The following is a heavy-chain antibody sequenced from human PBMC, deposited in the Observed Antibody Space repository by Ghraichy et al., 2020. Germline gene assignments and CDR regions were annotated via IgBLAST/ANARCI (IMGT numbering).Heavy chain of an antibody. J-gene: IGHJ5*02. V-gene: IGHV4-39*01. Sequence: SETLSLTCTVSGGSISSIAYYWGWIRQPPGKGLGWIGNIFYGWSTYYNPSLKSRVPISIAASKNQFSLKLSSATAADTLVYYCARPVPRQPYCPFDPWGQGTLVTVPS. CDR2: IFYGWST. CDR3: ARPVPRQPYCPFDP. CDR1: GGSISSIAYY. D-gene: IGHD4-17*01.